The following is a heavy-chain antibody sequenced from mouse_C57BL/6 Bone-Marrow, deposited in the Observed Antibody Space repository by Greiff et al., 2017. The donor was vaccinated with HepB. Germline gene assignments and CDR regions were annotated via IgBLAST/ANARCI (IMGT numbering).Heavy chain of an antibody. J-gene: IGHJ3*01. D-gene: IGHD1-1*01. V-gene: IGHV1-55*01. CDR2: IYPGSGST. CDR1: GYTFTSYW. CDR3: VRAETILLLFAY. Sequence: QVQLQQPGAELVKPGASVKMSCKASGYTFTSYWITWVKQRPGQGLEWIGDIYPGSGSTNYNEKFKSKATLTVDTSSSTAYMQLSSLTSEDSAVYYCVRAETILLLFAYWGQGTLVTVSA.